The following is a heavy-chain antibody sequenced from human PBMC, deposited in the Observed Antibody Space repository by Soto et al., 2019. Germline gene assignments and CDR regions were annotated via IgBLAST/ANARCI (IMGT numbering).Heavy chain of an antibody. CDR2: IYYSGST. V-gene: IGHV4-59*01. CDR3: ARDLGGLGYYYYGMDV. CDR1: GGSISSYY. J-gene: IGHJ6*02. D-gene: IGHD3-16*01. Sequence: SETLSLTCTVSGGSISSYYWSWIRQPPGKGLEWIGYIYYSGSTNYNPSLKSRVTISVDTSTNQFSLKQSSVTAADTAVYYCARDLGGLGYYYYGMDVWGQGTTVTVSS.